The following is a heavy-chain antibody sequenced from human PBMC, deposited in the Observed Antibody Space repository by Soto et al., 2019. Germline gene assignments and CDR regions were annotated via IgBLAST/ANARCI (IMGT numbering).Heavy chain of an antibody. D-gene: IGHD2-15*01. Sequence: SETLSLTCTVSGGSVSSGSYYWSWIRQPPGKGLEWIGYIYYSGSTNYNPSLKSRVTISVDTSKNQFSLKLSSVTAADTAVYYCAKERLGYCSGGSCYLTHYYYYGMDVWGQGTTVTVSS. CDR1: GGSVSSGSYY. CDR2: IYYSGST. J-gene: IGHJ6*02. CDR3: AKERLGYCSGGSCYLTHYYYYGMDV. V-gene: IGHV4-61*01.